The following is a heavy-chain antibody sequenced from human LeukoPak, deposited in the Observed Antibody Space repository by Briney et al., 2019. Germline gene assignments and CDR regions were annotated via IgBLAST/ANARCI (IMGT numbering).Heavy chain of an antibody. CDR2: ISYRGST. CDR1: GGSISNSGGFY. CDR3: ARISQSSGGFYY. V-gene: IGHV4-31*02. D-gene: IGHD2-15*01. J-gene: IGHJ4*02. Sequence: SETLSLTCTVSGGSISNSGGFYWSWIRQHPGDGLEWIGFISYRGSTYYNPSLKSRVSMSVDTSRSQFSLRLTSVTDEDMAVYYCARISQSSGGFYYWGQGTLVTVSS.